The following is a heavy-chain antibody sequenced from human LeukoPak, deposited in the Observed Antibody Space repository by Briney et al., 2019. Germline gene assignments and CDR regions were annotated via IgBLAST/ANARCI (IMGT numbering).Heavy chain of an antibody. CDR2: INPSGGST. CDR3: ARDLRYDSSGLAFDI. J-gene: IGHJ3*02. D-gene: IGHD3-22*01. Sequence: ASVKVSCKASGYTFTSYYMHWVRQAPGQGLEWMGIINPSGGSTSYARKFQGRVTMSRDTSTSTVYMELSSLRSEDTAVYYCARDLRYDSSGLAFDIWGQGTMVTVSS. V-gene: IGHV1-46*01. CDR1: GYTFTSYY.